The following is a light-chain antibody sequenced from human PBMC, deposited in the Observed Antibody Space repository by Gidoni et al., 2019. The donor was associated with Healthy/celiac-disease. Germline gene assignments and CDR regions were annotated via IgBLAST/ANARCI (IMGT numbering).Light chain of an antibody. Sequence: EIVITHSPATLSVSPGDRATLSCRASQSVSSNLAWYQQKPGQAPRLLIYGASTRATGIPARFSGSGSGTEFTLTISSLQSEDFAVYYCQQCNNWPLTFGGGTKVEIK. CDR3: QQCNNWPLT. CDR1: QSVSSN. CDR2: GAS. J-gene: IGKJ4*01. V-gene: IGKV3-15*01.